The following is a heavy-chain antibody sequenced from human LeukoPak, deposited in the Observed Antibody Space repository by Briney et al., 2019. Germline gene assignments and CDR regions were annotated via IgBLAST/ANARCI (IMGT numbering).Heavy chain of an antibody. D-gene: IGHD3-22*01. CDR2: IFPIFGTA. CDR3: ARGSPYYYDSSGYYTSPPYDY. J-gene: IGHJ4*02. Sequence: ASVKVSCKASGGTFSSYAISWVRQAPGQRLEWMGEIFPIFGTANYAQKFQGRVTITADESTSTAYMELSSLRSEDTAVYYCARGSPYYYDSSGYYTSPPYDYWGQGTLVTVSS. V-gene: IGHV1-69*13. CDR1: GGTFSSYA.